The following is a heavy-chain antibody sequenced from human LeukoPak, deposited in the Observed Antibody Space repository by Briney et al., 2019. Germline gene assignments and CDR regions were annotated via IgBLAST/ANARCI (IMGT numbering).Heavy chain of an antibody. V-gene: IGHV4-38-2*02. D-gene: IGHD2-2*01. CDR2: IYHSGST. CDR1: GYSISSGYY. J-gene: IGHJ5*02. Sequence: SETLSLTCTVSGYSISSGYYWGWIRPPPGKGREWIGSIYHSGSTYYNPSLKSRVTISVDTSKNQFSLKLSSVTAADTAVYYCARDHRPYQLLPKDTNWFDPWGQGTLVTVSS. CDR3: ARDHRPYQLLPKDTNWFDP.